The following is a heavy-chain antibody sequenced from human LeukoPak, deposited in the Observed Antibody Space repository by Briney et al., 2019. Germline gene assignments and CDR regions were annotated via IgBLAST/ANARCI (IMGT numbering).Heavy chain of an antibody. CDR2: INPNGGSA. V-gene: IGHV1-46*01. D-gene: IGHD6-19*01. Sequence: GASVKVSCKASGYTFSNYTINWVRQAPGQWLEWMGRINPNGGSASYTHKFQGRVTMTRDTSTSTVYMELSSLRFEDTAVYYCARVVITYSSGWYDYWGQGTLVTVSS. CDR3: ARVVITYSSGWYDY. CDR1: GYTFSNYT. J-gene: IGHJ4*02.